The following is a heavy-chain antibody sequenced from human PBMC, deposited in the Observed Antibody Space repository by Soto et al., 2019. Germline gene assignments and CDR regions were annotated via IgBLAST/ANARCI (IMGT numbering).Heavy chain of an antibody. CDR2: IGAYNGNT. CDR3: ARLEWLAYYFDY. J-gene: IGHJ4*02. CDR1: CSTFPSYG. V-gene: IGHV1-18*04. Sequence: ASVQVSCKASCSTFPSYGSSWLRQAPGQGREWMGWIGAYNGNTNYAQKLQGRVTMTTDTSTSTAYMELRSLRSDDTAVYYCARLEWLAYYFDYWGQGTLVTVSS. D-gene: IGHD6-19*01.